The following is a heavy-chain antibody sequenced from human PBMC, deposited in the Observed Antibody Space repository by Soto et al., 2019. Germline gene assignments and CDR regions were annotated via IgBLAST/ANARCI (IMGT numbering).Heavy chain of an antibody. V-gene: IGHV1-8*01. Sequence: GASVKVSCKASGYTFTSYDINWVRQATGQGLEWMGWMNPNGGNTGYAQKFQGRVTMTRNTSISTAYMELSSLRSEDTAVYYCAGGFNWVDAFDIWGQGKMVTVS. CDR2: MNPNGGNT. CDR1: GYTFTSYD. D-gene: IGHD7-27*01. CDR3: AGGFNWVDAFDI. J-gene: IGHJ3*02.